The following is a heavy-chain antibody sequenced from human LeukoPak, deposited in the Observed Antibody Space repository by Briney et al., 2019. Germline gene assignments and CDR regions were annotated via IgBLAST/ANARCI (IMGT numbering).Heavy chain of an antibody. Sequence: PGGSLRLSCAVSGFTFSSSAMSWVRQAPGKGLEWVSGITSSGGNTYYADSVKGRFTMSRDNSKNTLYLQMNSLRAEDMAVYYCAKENTMIVLSAFDIWGQGTMVTVSS. D-gene: IGHD3-22*01. J-gene: IGHJ3*02. CDR3: AKENTMIVLSAFDI. CDR2: ITSSGGNT. CDR1: GFTFSSSA. V-gene: IGHV3-23*01.